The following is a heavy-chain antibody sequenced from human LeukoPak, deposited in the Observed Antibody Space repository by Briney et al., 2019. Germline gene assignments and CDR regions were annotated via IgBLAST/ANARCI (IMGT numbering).Heavy chain of an antibody. J-gene: IGHJ3*02. D-gene: IGHD3-16*01. Sequence: PGGSLRLSCADSGFTFNTYAMHWVRQAPGKGLEWVAVISYDRSNKYYADSVKARFTISRDNSKNTLYLQMNSLRVDDTAVYYCATGGAQRPFDIWGQGTMVTVSS. CDR3: ATGGAQRPFDI. CDR2: ISYDRSNK. CDR1: GFTFNTYA. V-gene: IGHV3-30-3*01.